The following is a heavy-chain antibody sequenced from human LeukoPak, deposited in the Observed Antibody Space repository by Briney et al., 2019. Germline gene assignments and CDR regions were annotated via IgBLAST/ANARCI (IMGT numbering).Heavy chain of an antibody. D-gene: IGHD3-16*01. CDR2: IIPILGIA. J-gene: IGHJ4*02. V-gene: IGHV1-69*04. Sequence: ASVKVSCKASGGTFSSYAISWVRQAPGQGLEWMGRIIPILGIANYAQKFQGRVTITADKSTSTAYMELSSLRSEDTAVYYCARGGKTDTRGIDYWGQGTLVTVSS. CDR3: ARGGKTDTRGIDY. CDR1: GGTFSSYA.